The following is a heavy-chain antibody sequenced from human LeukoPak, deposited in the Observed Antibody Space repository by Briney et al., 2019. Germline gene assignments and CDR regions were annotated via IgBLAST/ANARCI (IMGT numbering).Heavy chain of an antibody. CDR2: INHSGST. V-gene: IGHV4-34*01. Sequence: SETLSLTCAVYGGSFSGYYWSWIRQPPGKGLEWIGEINHSGSTNYNPSLKSRVTISVDTSKNQFSLKLSSVTAADTAVYYCARGGYSNYVLVFDYWGQGTLVTVSS. CDR3: ARGGYSNYVLVFDY. D-gene: IGHD4-4*01. J-gene: IGHJ4*02. CDR1: GGSFSGYY.